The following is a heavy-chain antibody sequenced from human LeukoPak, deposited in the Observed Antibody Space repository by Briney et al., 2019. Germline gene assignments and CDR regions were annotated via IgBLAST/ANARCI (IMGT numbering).Heavy chain of an antibody. CDR3: ARQGYCSSTSETEVCAFDI. D-gene: IGHD2-2*01. CDR2: IIPIFGTA. J-gene: IGHJ3*02. Sequence: ASVKVSCKASGGTFSSYAISWVRQAPGQGLEWMGGIIPIFGTANYAQKFQGRVTITADESTSTAYMELSSLRSEDTAVYYCARQGYCSSTSETEVCAFDIWGQGTMVTVSS. V-gene: IGHV1-69*13. CDR1: GGTFSSYA.